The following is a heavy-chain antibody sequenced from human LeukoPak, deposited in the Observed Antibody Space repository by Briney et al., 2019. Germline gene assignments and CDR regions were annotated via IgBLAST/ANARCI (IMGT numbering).Heavy chain of an antibody. Sequence: SETLALTCTVSSGSISSYYWSWIRQPPGKGLVWIGYMYYSGSTNNIPSLKSRVTISIDTSKNQFSLKLSSVTAADTAVYYCATSPVREYYFDYWGQGTLVTVSS. CDR1: SGSISSYY. CDR2: MYYSGST. D-gene: IGHD1-1*01. CDR3: ATSPVREYYFDY. V-gene: IGHV4-59*01. J-gene: IGHJ4*02.